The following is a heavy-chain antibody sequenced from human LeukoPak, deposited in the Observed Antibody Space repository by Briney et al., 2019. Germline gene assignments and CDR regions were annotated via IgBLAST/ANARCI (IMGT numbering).Heavy chain of an antibody. CDR1: GGTFSSYG. Sequence: ASVKVSCKASGGTFSSYGISWVRQAPGQGLEWMGGIIPIFGTTNYAQKFQGRVTITADKSTSTAYMELSSLRSEDTAVYYCARGGTAMETAPAEYFQHWGQGTLVTVSS. CDR3: ARGGTAMETAPAEYFQH. CDR2: IIPIFGTT. V-gene: IGHV1-69*06. J-gene: IGHJ1*01. D-gene: IGHD5-18*01.